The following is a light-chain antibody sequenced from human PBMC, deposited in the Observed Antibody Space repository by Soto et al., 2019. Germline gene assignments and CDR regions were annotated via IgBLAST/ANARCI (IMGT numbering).Light chain of an antibody. CDR2: GAS. CDR3: QQYKSWPIT. V-gene: IGKV3D-15*01. Sequence: EIVMTQSPATLSVSPGESATLTCRASQSINRDLAWYVQKPGQAPRRVVYGASTWATGVPPRFTGSRSGTEFTLTSSGLQSEDFAVYYWQQYKSWPITFGPGTRLENK. J-gene: IGKJ5*01. CDR1: QSINRD.